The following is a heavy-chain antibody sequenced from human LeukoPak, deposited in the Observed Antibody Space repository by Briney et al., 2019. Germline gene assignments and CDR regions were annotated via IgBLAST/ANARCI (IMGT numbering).Heavy chain of an antibody. D-gene: IGHD3-22*01. CDR1: GFTFSTYW. J-gene: IGHJ4*02. Sequence: GGSLRLSCVASGFTFSTYWMYWVRQAPGKGLVWVSHINSDGSSTTYADSVKGRFTISRDNAKNTLYLQLNSLRAEDTAVYYCARDLMWDDSSGKTGADYWGQGTLVTVSS. CDR2: INSDGSST. CDR3: ARDLMWDDSSGKTGADY. V-gene: IGHV3-74*01.